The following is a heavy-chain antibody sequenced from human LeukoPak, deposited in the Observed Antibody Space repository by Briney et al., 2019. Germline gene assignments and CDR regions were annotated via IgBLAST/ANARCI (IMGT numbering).Heavy chain of an antibody. J-gene: IGHJ4*02. V-gene: IGHV3-53*01. CDR3: ARESGYIYGQGLPAGFDY. D-gene: IGHD5-18*01. Sequence: GGSLRLSRAASGVTFTSYAMNSVRQAPGKGLEWGSVIYSGDATYYADSVQGRFTISRDNSKNTLYLQMNSLRAEDTAVYYCARESGYIYGQGLPAGFDYWGQGTLVTVSS. CDR2: IYSGDAT. CDR1: GVTFTSYA.